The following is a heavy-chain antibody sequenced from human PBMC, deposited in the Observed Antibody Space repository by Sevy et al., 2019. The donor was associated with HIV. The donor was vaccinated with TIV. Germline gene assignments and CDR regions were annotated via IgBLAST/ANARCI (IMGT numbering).Heavy chain of an antibody. CDR1: GFTFNTHA. CDR2: ISGPGYGT. Sequence: GGSLRLSCAASGFTFNTHAMNWVRQAPGKGLEWVSVISGPGYGTNYADSVKGRFTISRDNSKNTLYLQMNSLRAEDTAVYYCAKDWALDIVIVPSGMPANWGQGTLVTVSS. V-gene: IGHV3-23*01. D-gene: IGHD2-2*01. CDR3: AKDWALDIVIVPSGMPAN. J-gene: IGHJ4*02.